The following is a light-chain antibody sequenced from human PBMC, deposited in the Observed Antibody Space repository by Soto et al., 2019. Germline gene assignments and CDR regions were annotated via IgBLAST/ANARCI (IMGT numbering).Light chain of an antibody. J-gene: IGKJ2*01. V-gene: IGKV4-1*01. Sequence: DIVMTQSPDSLAVSLGERATINCKSSQSVLYTSNNKNYLAWYQQKPGQTPKLLIYWASTRESGVPDRFSGSGSGTHFTLTITSLQAEDVAVYYCQQYYSIPYTFGQGTKLEIK. CDR3: QQYYSIPYT. CDR1: QSVLYTSNNKNY. CDR2: WAS.